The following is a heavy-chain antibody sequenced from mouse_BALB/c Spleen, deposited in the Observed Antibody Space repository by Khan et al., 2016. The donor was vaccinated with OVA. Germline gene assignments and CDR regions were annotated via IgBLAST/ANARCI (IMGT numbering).Heavy chain of an antibody. V-gene: IGHV9-3-1*01. CDR3: ARVVYSGTMDY. J-gene: IGHJ4*01. CDR1: GYTFTNYG. Sequence: QIQLVQSGPELKKPGETVKISCKASGYTFTNYGMNWAKQAPGKGLKWMGWKNTYTGEPKYADDFKGRFAFSLETSASTASLQINTPKKEAPATYFCARVVYSGTMDYWGQGTSVTVSS. CDR2: KNTYTGEP. D-gene: IGHD1-1*02.